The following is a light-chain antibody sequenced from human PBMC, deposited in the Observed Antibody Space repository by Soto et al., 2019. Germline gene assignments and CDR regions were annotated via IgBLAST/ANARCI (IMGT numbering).Light chain of an antibody. Sequence: DIQMTQSPSSLSASVGDRFTITCRASQVISNYLPWFQQKPGKASKSLIYAAASMQSGVPSKFGGSGCGTDFTLTISSLQPEDFATYYCQQRYSTPPGAFGQGTKV. V-gene: IGKV1-16*02. CDR1: QVISNY. CDR2: AAA. CDR3: QQRYSTPPGA. J-gene: IGKJ1*01.